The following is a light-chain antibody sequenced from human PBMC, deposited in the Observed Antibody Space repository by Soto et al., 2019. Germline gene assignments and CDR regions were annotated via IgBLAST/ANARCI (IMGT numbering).Light chain of an antibody. Sequence: AIQITQSPSSLSASVGDRVTITCRASHGIRNDLGWYQQKPGKAPKLLIYAASTLQSGVPSRFSGSGSGTDFTLTISSLQPEDFATYYCLQDYNYPRTFGQGTKVEVK. CDR1: HGIRND. J-gene: IGKJ1*01. CDR2: AAS. V-gene: IGKV1-6*01. CDR3: LQDYNYPRT.